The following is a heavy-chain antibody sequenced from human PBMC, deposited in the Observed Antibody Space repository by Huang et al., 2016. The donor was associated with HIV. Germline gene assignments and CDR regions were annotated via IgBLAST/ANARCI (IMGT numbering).Heavy chain of an antibody. V-gene: IGHV5-51*01. Sequence: EVQLVQSGAEVKKPGESLKISCKGSGYSFTSYWIGWVRQMPGKGLEWMVIIYPGDSETRYSPSFQGQVTISADKSISTAYLQWSSLKASDTAMYYCARQRYYGGNNDAFDIWGQGTMVTVSS. J-gene: IGHJ3*02. D-gene: IGHD4-17*01. CDR2: IYPGDSET. CDR1: GYSFTSYW. CDR3: ARQRYYGGNNDAFDI.